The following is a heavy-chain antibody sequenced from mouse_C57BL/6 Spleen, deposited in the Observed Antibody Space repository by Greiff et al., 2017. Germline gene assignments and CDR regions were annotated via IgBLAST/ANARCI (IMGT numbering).Heavy chain of an antibody. D-gene: IGHD1-1*01. CDR3: ARYGLRGFDY. J-gene: IGHJ2*01. CDR2: IRYKANGYTT. V-gene: IGHV7-3*01. CDR1: GFTFTDYY. Sequence: EVKLMESGGGLVQPGGSLSLSCAASGFTFTDYYMSWVRQPPGKALEWLGFIRYKANGYTTEYRASVKGRFTISRDNAQSILYLQMDALRAVDSATECWARYGLRGFDYWGQGTTRTVSS.